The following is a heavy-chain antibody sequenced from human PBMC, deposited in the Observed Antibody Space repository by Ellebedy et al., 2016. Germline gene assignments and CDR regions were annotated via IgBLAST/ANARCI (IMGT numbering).Heavy chain of an antibody. CDR2: ISASGGST. J-gene: IGHJ4*02. Sequence: GESLKISXAASGFTFSNYAMSWVRQAPGKGLEWVSVISASGGSTFYADSVKARFTISRDNSKNTLYLQMNSLRAEDTAVYYCARDLGAAADSIIWGQGTLVTVSS. V-gene: IGHV3-23*01. CDR3: ARDLGAAADSII. D-gene: IGHD6-13*01. CDR1: GFTFSNYA.